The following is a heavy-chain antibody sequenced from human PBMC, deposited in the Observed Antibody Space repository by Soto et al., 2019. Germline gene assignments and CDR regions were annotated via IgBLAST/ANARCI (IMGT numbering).Heavy chain of an antibody. CDR3: ASSRVLRFLEWLSDYGMDV. CDR2: IIPIFGTA. D-gene: IGHD3-3*01. V-gene: IGHV1-69*13. J-gene: IGHJ6*02. CDR1: GGTFSSYA. Sequence: SVKVSCKASGGTFSSYAISWVRQAPGQGLEWMGGIIPIFGTANYAQKFQGRVTITADESTSTAYMELSSLRSEDTAVYYCASSRVLRFLEWLSDYGMDVWGQGTTVTVS.